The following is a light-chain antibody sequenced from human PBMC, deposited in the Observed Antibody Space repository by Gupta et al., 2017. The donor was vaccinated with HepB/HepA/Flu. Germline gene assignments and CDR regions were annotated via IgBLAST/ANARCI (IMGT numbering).Light chain of an antibody. V-gene: IGLV3-21*03. CDR2: DDS. CDR3: QVWDSSSDHVV. Sequence: SYVLTQPHPVSVAPGKTARITRGGNNIGSKSVHWYQQKPGQAPVLVVYDDSDRPSGIPERFSGSNSGNTATLTISRVEAGDEADYYCQVWDSSSDHVVFGGGTKLTVL. CDR1: NIGSKS. J-gene: IGLJ2*01.